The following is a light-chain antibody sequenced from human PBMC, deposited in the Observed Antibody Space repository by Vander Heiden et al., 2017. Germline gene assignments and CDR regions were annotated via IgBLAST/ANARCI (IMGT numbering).Light chain of an antibody. J-gene: IGKJ1*01. CDR3: MQALQTPWT. Sequence: DIVMTQSPLSLPVTPGEPASISCRSSESLLHSNGYNYLDWYLQKPWQSPQLLIYLGFNRASGVPDRFSGSGSGTDFTLKISRVEAEDVGIYYCMQALQTPWTFGQGTKVEIK. CDR2: LGF. V-gene: IGKV2-28*01. CDR1: ESLLHSNGYNY.